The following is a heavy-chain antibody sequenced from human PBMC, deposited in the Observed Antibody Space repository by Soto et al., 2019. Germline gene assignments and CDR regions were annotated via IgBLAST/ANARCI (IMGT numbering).Heavy chain of an antibody. V-gene: IGHV2-5*04. D-gene: IGHD1-7*01. CDR2: LYWHEDL. CDR3: IRAYNWNYD. CDR1: GFSRTTEGVG. J-gene: IGHJ4*02. Sequence: QITLKESGPMLLKPTQTLTVTCTISGFSRTTEGVGVGWIRQPPGKTLEWLASLYWHEDLRQNPSVENRVTITRDNARGQVVLTLTTLDPVDTATYYGIRAYNWNYDWGQGILVTVSS.